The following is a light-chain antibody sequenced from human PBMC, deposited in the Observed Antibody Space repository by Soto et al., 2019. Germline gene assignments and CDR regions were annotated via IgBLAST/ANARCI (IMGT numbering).Light chain of an antibody. CDR2: AAS. CDR1: QSVTSNY. V-gene: IGKV3-20*01. Sequence: EIVLTQSPGTLSLSPGERATLSCRASQSVTSNYLAWYQQKPGQAPRILIFAASSRATGIPDKFSGSGSGTDFTLTISSLQSEDFAVYYCQQYNSWPLTFGGGTKVEIK. J-gene: IGKJ4*01. CDR3: QQYNSWPLT.